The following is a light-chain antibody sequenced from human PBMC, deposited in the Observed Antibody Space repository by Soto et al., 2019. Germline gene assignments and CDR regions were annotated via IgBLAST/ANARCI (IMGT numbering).Light chain of an antibody. CDR2: DAS. CDR3: QQRTSWPLT. Sequence: EIVLTQSPATLSLSPGERATLSCRASQSVSTYLGWYQQKPGQAPRLLIYDASNRVTGIPARFSGSGSGRDLSLTISTLDPADFEVYYCQQRTSWPLTFGGGTKVEIK. J-gene: IGKJ4*01. CDR1: QSVSTY. V-gene: IGKV3-11*02.